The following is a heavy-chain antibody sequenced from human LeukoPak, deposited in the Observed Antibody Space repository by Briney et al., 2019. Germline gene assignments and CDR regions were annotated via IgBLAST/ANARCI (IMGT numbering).Heavy chain of an antibody. J-gene: IGHJ4*02. D-gene: IGHD1-1*01. V-gene: IGHV3-74*01. CDR1: GFTLSSYW. Sequence: GGSLRLSCAASGFTLSSYWMHWVRQVPGKGLVWVSRISSNGGTINYADSVKGRFTISRDNAKNTLYLQMSRLTAEDTAVYYCAKRATKTGTYYFDYWGQGTLVTVSS. CDR2: ISSNGGTI. CDR3: AKRATKTGTYYFDY.